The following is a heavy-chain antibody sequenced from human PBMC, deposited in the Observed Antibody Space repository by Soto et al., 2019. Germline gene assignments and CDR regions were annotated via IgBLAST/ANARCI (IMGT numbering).Heavy chain of an antibody. Sequence: SETLSLTCTVSGGSISSSDYYWGWIRQPPGKGLEWIGNIYYSGSASYNPSLKSRVTISVDTSKNQFSLKLSSVTAADTAVYYCARAPLNWGQGTLVTVSS. CDR1: GGSISSSDYY. CDR2: IYYSGSA. J-gene: IGHJ4*02. V-gene: IGHV4-39*07. CDR3: ARAPLN.